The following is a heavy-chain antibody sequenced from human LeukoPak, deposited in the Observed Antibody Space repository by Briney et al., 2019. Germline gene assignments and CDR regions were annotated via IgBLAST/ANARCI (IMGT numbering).Heavy chain of an antibody. CDR1: GVTFSSYT. V-gene: IGHV1-69*02. D-gene: IGHD3-16*01. CDR3: ARGDDELIP. J-gene: IGHJ5*02. Sequence: RPSVKVSCKASGVTFSSYTISWVQQAPGQGLEWMGRIIPILGIANYAQKFQGRVTITADKSTSTAYMELSSLRSEDTAVYYCARGDDELIPWGQGTLVTVSS. CDR2: IIPILGIA.